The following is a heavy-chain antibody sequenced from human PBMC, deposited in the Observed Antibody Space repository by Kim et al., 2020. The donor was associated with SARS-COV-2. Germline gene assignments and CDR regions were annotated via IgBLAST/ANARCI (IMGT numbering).Heavy chain of an antibody. CDR1: GGSISSGGYS. CDR3: ARGRYYRVEFDY. V-gene: IGHV4-30-2*01. CDR2: IYYSGST. Sequence: SETLSLTCAVSGGSISSGGYSWSWIRQPPGKGLEWIGYIYYSGSTYYNPSLKSRVTISVDRSKNQFSLKLSSVTAADTAVYYCARGRYYRVEFDYGGQGTLVTVSS. D-gene: IGHD1-26*01. J-gene: IGHJ4*02.